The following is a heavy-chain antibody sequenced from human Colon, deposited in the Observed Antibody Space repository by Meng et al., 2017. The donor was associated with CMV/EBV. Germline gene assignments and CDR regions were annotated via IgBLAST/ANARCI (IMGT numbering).Heavy chain of an antibody. D-gene: IGHD3-10*01. Sequence: GESLKIFCTASGFSFSDYGIHWVRQTPDTRLEWITYVRHIATDKYYADSVRGRFTISRDNSRNTVYLQMNSLRPEDTAIYYCAKDIGTWTRGYYFDYWGQGILVTVSS. CDR3: AKDIGTWTRGYYFDY. CDR1: GFSFSDYG. V-gene: IGHV3-30*02. J-gene: IGHJ4*02. CDR2: VRHIATDK.